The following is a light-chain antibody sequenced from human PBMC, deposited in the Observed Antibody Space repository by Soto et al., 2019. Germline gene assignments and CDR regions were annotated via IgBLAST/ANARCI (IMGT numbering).Light chain of an antibody. CDR3: AAWDDSLKSVV. J-gene: IGLJ2*01. Sequence: QSVLTQPPSASGTPGQGVAISCSGSSPNIGSNFAYWYQHFPGTAPKLLILRNNQRPSGVPDRFSASKSGTSASLSISGLRPEDEADYYCAAWDDSLKSVVFGGGTKVTVL. CDR1: SPNIGSNF. CDR2: RNN. V-gene: IGLV1-47*01.